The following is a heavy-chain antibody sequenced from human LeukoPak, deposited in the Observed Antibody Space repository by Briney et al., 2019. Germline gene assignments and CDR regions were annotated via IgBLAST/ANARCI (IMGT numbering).Heavy chain of an antibody. Sequence: GESLKISCKGSGYSFTSYYIGWVRQMPGKGLEWMGIIYPGDSDTTYSPSFQGQVTISADKSISTAYLLWSSLKASDTAVFYCARRRGTYSNYYFDYWGQGTLVTVSS. CDR2: IYPGDSDT. CDR1: GYSFTSYY. J-gene: IGHJ4*02. D-gene: IGHD6-13*01. CDR3: ARRRGTYSNYYFDY. V-gene: IGHV5-51*01.